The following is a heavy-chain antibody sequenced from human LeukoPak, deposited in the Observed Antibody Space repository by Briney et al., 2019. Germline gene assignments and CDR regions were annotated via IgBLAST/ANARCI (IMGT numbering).Heavy chain of an antibody. CDR3: AREVAPSADAFDI. J-gene: IGHJ3*02. V-gene: IGHV4-59*08. Sequence: SETLSLTCTVSGGSISSYYWSWIRQPPGKGLEWIGYIYYSGSTNYNPSLKSRVTISVDTSKNQFSLKLSSVTAADTAVYYCAREVAPSADAFDIWGQGTMVTVSS. CDR2: IYYSGST. D-gene: IGHD2-15*01. CDR1: GGSISSYY.